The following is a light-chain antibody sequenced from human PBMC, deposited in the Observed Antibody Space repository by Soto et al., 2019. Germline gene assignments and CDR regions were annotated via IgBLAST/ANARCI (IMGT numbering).Light chain of an antibody. Sequence: DIQMTQSPSTLSASVGDRVTITCRASQSISSWLAWYQQKPGKAPKLLIYKASSLESGVPSRCSGSGSGTEFTLTISSLQPDYFATYYCQQYNSYPVTFGQGTKVEIK. J-gene: IGKJ1*01. CDR1: QSISSW. CDR3: QQYNSYPVT. V-gene: IGKV1-5*03. CDR2: KAS.